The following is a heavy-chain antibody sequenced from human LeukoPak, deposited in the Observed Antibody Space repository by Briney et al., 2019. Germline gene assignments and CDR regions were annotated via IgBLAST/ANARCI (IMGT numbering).Heavy chain of an antibody. CDR2: IYYSGNT. D-gene: IGHD2-15*01. Sequence: SETLSLTCTVSGGSISTYYWSWIRQYPGKGLEWLGYIYYSGNTNYNPSLESRVTISVDTSKIQFSLKLSSVTAADTAVYYCARETSFCSGATCYLFLDSWGQGARVTVSS. CDR3: ARETSFCSGATCYLFLDS. CDR1: GGSISTYY. V-gene: IGHV4-59*01. J-gene: IGHJ4*02.